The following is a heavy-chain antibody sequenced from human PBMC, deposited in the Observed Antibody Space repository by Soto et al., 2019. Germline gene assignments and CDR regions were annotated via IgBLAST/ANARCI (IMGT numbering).Heavy chain of an antibody. CDR2: ISYDGSNK. J-gene: IGHJ3*02. V-gene: IGHV3-30-3*01. CDR3: ARGGDDFWSGKGHDAFDI. CDR1: GFTFSSYA. D-gene: IGHD3-3*01. Sequence: GGSLRLSCAASGFTFSSYAMHWVRQAPGKGLEWVAVISYDGSNKYYADSVKGRFTISRDNSKNTLYLQMNSLRAEDTAVYYCARGGDDFWSGKGHDAFDIWGQGTMVTVSS.